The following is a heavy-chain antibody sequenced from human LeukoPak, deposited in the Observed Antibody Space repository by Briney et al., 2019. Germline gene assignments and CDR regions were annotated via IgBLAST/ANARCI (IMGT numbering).Heavy chain of an antibody. V-gene: IGHV3-30-3*01. Sequence: GGSLRLSCAASGFTFSSYAMHWVRQAPGKGLEWVAVISYDGSNKYYADSVKGRFTISRDNSKSTLYLQMNSLRAEDTAVYYCASVTAAAGNYYYGMDVWGQGTTVTVSS. CDR1: GFTFSSYA. CDR3: ASVTAAAGNYYYGMDV. D-gene: IGHD6-13*01. CDR2: ISYDGSNK. J-gene: IGHJ6*02.